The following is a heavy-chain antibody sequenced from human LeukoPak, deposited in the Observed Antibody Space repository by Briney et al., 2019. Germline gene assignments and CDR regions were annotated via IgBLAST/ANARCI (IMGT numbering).Heavy chain of an antibody. J-gene: IGHJ3*02. V-gene: IGHV1-2*02. Sequence: ASVKVSCKASGYTFTSYSMHWVRQAPGQGLECLGWINPNSGDTNYAPKFQGRVTMTRDTSIRTVYMDLSRLRSDDTAVYYCAEQRGGDASYNWGQGTVVTVSS. CDR1: GYTFTSYS. CDR2: INPNSGDT. CDR3: AEQRGGDASYN. D-gene: IGHD3-10*01.